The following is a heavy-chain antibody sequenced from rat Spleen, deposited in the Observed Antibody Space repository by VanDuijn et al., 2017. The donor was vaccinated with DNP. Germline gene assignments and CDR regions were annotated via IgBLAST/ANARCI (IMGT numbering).Heavy chain of an antibody. V-gene: IGHV2-6*01. CDR1: GFSLTTYT. Sequence: QVQLKESGPGLVQPSQTLSLTCTVAGFSLTTYTVSWVRQPPGKGLEWIAAISSGGSTYYNSALKSRLSISRDTSKNQVFLKMNRLQAEDTAFYFCTREGTALFAYWGQGTLVTVSS. CDR3: TREGTALFAY. CDR2: ISSGGST. D-gene: IGHD1-11*01. J-gene: IGHJ3*01.